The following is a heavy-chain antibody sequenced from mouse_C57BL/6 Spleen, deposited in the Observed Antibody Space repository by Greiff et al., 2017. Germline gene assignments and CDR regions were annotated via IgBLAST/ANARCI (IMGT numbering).Heavy chain of an antibody. CDR2: IYPGDGDT. CDR3: ARWNWDYYFDY. J-gene: IGHJ2*01. D-gene: IGHD4-1*01. Sequence: VQLVESGAELVKPGASVKISCKASGYAFSSYWMNWVKQRPGKGLEWIGQIYPGDGDTNYNGKFKGKATLTADKSSSTAYMQLSSLTSEDSAVYFCARWNWDYYFDYWGQGTTLTVSA. CDR1: GYAFSSYW. V-gene: IGHV1-80*01.